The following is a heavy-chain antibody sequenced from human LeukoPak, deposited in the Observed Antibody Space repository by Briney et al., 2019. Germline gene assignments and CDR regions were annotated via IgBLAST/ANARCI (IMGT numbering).Heavy chain of an antibody. V-gene: IGHV3-7*01. D-gene: IGHD6-13*01. CDR2: IKPDGSET. CDR1: GFMFSTYW. CDR3: GGFGYEAAVDL. Sequence: GGSLILSCAASGFMFSTYWMTWVRQAPGKGLEWVANIKPDGSETYYVDSVKGRFTISRDNTKNLLYLQMNSLRGEDAAVYYCGGFGYEAAVDLWGQRTLVTVSS. J-gene: IGHJ4*02.